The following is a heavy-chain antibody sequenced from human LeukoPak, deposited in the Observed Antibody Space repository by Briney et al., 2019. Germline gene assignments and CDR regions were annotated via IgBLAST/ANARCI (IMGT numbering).Heavy chain of an antibody. V-gene: IGHV3-23*01. CDR2: TSGSGTST. CDR3: AKALKVVAGSGPVDYYYYMDV. CDR1: GFTFSNHA. J-gene: IGHJ6*03. Sequence: GGSLRLSCAASGFTFSNHAMSWVRQAPGKGLEWVSVTSGSGTSTYYGDSVKGRFTISRDNSKNTLYMQMNSLRAEDTALYYCAKALKVVAGSGPVDYYYYMDVWGKGTTVTISS. D-gene: IGHD6-19*01.